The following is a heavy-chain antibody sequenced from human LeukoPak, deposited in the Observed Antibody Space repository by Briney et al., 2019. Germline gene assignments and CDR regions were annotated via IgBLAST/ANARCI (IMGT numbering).Heavy chain of an antibody. D-gene: IGHD6-13*01. V-gene: IGHV3-30-3*01. CDR3: ARVGIWRSPVDWFDP. Sequence: PGRSLRLSCAASGFTFSSYAMHWVRQAPGKGLEWVAVISYDGSNKYYADSVKGRFTISRDNSKNTLYLQMNSLRAEDTAVYYCARVGIWRSPVDWFDPWGQGTLVTVSS. J-gene: IGHJ5*02. CDR1: GFTFSSYA. CDR2: ISYDGSNK.